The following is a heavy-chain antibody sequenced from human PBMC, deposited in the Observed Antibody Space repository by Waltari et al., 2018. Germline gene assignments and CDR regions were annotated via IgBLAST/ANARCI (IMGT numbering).Heavy chain of an antibody. CDR3: ARDDVDSSSFGGF. V-gene: IGHV1-18*01. CDR2: ISAYNGNT. J-gene: IGHJ4*02. D-gene: IGHD6-13*01. CDR1: GFIFSNDG. Sequence: QLQLVQSGAEVKKPGASVKVSCKGSGFIFSNDGITWVRQAPGQGLELMGWISAYNGNTNYEQKFQVRVTMTTDTSTSTAYMELRSLRSDDTAVYYCARDDVDSSSFGGFWGQGTLVTVSS.